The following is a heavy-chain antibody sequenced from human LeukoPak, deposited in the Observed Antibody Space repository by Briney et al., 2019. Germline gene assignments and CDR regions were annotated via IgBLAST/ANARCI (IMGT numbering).Heavy chain of an antibody. Sequence: GGSLRLSCAASGFTFSSYAMSWVRQAPGKGLEWVSAISGSGGSTYYADSVKGRFTISRDNSKNTLYLQMNSLRAEDTAVYYCAKGSGYSYGFVYYYYMDVWGKGTTVTVSS. CDR1: GFTFSSYA. D-gene: IGHD5-18*01. CDR3: AKGSGYSYGFVYYYYMDV. CDR2: ISGSGGST. V-gene: IGHV3-23*01. J-gene: IGHJ6*03.